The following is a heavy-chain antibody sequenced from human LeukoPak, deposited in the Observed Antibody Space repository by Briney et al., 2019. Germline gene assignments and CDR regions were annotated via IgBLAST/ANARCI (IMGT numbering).Heavy chain of an antibody. Sequence: GASVKVSCKASGYSFTTYAMHWVRQAPGQGLEWMGWINGGNGNTNYAQKLQGRVTMTTDTSTSTAYMELRSLRSDDTAVYYCARDSNWAQLDYWGQGTLVTVSS. J-gene: IGHJ4*02. CDR3: ARDSNWAQLDY. CDR2: INGGNGNT. D-gene: IGHD7-27*01. CDR1: GYSFTTYA. V-gene: IGHV1-18*01.